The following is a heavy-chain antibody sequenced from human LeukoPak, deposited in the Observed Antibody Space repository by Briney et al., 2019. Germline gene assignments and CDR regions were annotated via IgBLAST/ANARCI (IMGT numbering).Heavy chain of an antibody. J-gene: IGHJ4*02. CDR1: GFTFSSYA. CDR3: ARGSEGIYGDYSALDY. D-gene: IGHD4-17*01. V-gene: IGHV3-30*01. Sequence: GGSLRLSCAASGFTFSSYAMHWVRQAPGKGLEWVAVISYDGSNKYYADSVKGRFTISRDNSKNTLYLQMNSLRAEDTAVYYCARGSEGIYGDYSALDYWGQGTLVTVSS. CDR2: ISYDGSNK.